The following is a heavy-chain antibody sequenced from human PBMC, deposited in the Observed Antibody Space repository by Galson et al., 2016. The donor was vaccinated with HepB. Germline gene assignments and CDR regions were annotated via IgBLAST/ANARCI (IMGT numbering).Heavy chain of an antibody. CDR2: IDGADGGDGIT. D-gene: IGHD2-8*01. CDR3: VKMGHCPAYGVCFNNYLHW. CDR1: GFSFMSYR. V-gene: IGHV3-23*01. Sequence: SLRLSCAASGFSFMSYRMAWVRRAPGKGLEWLSEIDGADGGDGITHYTDSVKGRFAISRDNSKNALYLQMNSLRADDTAVYYCVKMGHCPAYGVCFNNYLHWGGHENLVTGS. J-gene: IGHJ4*03.